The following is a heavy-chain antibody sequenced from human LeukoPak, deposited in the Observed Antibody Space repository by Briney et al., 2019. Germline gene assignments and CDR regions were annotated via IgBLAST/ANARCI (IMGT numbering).Heavy chain of an antibody. CDR1: GASISATNW. V-gene: IGHV4-4*02. Sequence: SETLSLTCDVSGASISATNWWTWVPRPPGKGLEWIGEFTHNETTNYSPSLQGRVRLSVSRATNQFSLRFTSLTAADTSVYYCAKESRRGTCHVWGQKPRVTV. J-gene: IGHJ3*01. CDR3: AKESRRGTCHV. CDR2: FTHNETT.